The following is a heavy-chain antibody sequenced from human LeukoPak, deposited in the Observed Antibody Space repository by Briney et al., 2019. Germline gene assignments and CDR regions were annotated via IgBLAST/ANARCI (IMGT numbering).Heavy chain of an antibody. J-gene: IGHJ4*02. Sequence: SETLSLTCTVSGYSISSGYYWGWIRQPPRKGLEWIGSIYHSGSTYYNQSLKSRVTISVDTSTNQFSLKLSSVTAADTAVYYCAMTNYPGIAYWGQGTLVSVHS. D-gene: IGHD1-7*01. V-gene: IGHV4-38-2*02. CDR3: AMTNYPGIAY. CDR2: IYHSGST. CDR1: GYSISSGYY.